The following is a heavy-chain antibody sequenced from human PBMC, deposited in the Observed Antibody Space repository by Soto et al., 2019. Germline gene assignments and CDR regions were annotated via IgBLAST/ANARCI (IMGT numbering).Heavy chain of an antibody. CDR2: INHSGST. J-gene: IGHJ3*02. Sequence: QVQLQQWGAGLLKPSETLSLTCAVYGGSFSGYYWSWIRQPPGKGLEWIGEINHSGSTNYNQSLKSRVTISVDTSKNQFSLKLSSVTAADTAVYYCARDENDAFDIWGQGTMVTVSS. V-gene: IGHV4-34*01. CDR1: GGSFSGYY. CDR3: ARDENDAFDI.